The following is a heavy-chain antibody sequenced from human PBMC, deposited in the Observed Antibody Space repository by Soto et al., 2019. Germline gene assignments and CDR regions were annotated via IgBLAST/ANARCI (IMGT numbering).Heavy chain of an antibody. Sequence: QITLKESGPTLVKPTQTLTLTCTFSGFSLSTSGVGVGWIRQPPGKALEWLALIYWDDDKRYSPSLKSRLTITKDTSKIQVVVTMTSMGPVDTATYYCAHRRFYGSGSYFRGSFFDYWCQRTMVTVSS. J-gene: IGHJ4*02. CDR1: GFSLSTSGVG. CDR2: IYWDDDK. V-gene: IGHV2-5*02. D-gene: IGHD3-10*01. CDR3: AHRRFYGSGSYFRGSFFDY.